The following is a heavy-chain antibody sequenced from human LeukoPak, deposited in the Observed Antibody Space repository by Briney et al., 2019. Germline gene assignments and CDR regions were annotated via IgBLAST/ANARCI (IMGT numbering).Heavy chain of an antibody. CDR1: GFTFSTYA. CDR3: AKGGPQLYYDSSGYYFLDY. J-gene: IGHJ4*02. D-gene: IGHD3-22*01. Sequence: GGSLRLSCAASGFTFSTYAMSWVRQAPGKGLEWVSALSGSGGGTYHADSVKGRFTMSRDNSKNMLYLQMNSLRAEDTAVYYCAKGGPQLYYDSSGYYFLDYWGQGTLVTVSS. CDR2: LSGSGGGT. V-gene: IGHV3-23*01.